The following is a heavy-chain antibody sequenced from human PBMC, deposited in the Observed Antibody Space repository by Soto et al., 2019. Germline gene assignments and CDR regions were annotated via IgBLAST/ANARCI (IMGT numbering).Heavy chain of an antibody. CDR1: GDSISSGGYY. CDR2: VHSSGRI. Sequence: QVHLQESGPGLVEPSQTLSLTCTVSGDSISSGGYYWNWIRQHPERGLEWIGYVHSSGRIYYNSSLKSRVTISFDASENQFSLNVRSVTAADAAVYYCARERLSGIVSVGMDVWGQGTTVTVS. V-gene: IGHV4-31*03. CDR3: ARERLSGIVSVGMDV. J-gene: IGHJ6*02. D-gene: IGHD1-20*01.